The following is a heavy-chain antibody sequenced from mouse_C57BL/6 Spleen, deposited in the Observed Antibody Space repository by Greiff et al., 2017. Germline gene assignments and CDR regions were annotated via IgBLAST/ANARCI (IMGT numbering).Heavy chain of an antibody. CDR1: GYTFTDYY. CDR2: INPNNGGT. Sequence: EVQLQQSGPELVKPGASVKISCKASGYTFTDYYMNWVKQSHGKSLEWIGDINPNNGGTSYNQKFKGKATLTVDKSSSTAYMELRSLTSEDSAVYYCARVADGLDYWGQGTTRTVSS. D-gene: IGHD2-3*01. V-gene: IGHV1-26*01. CDR3: ARVADGLDY. J-gene: IGHJ2*01.